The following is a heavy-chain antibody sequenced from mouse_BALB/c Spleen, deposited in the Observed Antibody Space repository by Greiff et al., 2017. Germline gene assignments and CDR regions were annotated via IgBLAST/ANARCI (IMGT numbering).Heavy chain of an antibody. V-gene: IGHV1-14*01. CDR2: INPYNDGT. D-gene: IGHD1-1*01. CDR1: GYTFTSYV. Sequence: VQLKESGPELVKPGASVKMSCKASGYTFTSYVMHWVKQKPGQGLEWIGYINPYNDGTKYNEKFKGKATLTSDKSSSTAYMELSSLTSEDSAVYYCARGFITTVAPFAYWGQGTLVTVSA. CDR3: ARGFITTVAPFAY. J-gene: IGHJ3*01.